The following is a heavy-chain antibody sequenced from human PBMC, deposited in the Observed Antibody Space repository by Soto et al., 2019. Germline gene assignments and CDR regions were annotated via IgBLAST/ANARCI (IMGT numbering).Heavy chain of an antibody. CDR3: ARGVYDTLTGYYGSYNWFDP. CDR1: GGSFSGYY. Sequence: SETLSLTCAVYGGSFSGYYWSWIRQPPGKGLEWIGEINHSGSTNYNPSLKSRVTISVDTSKNQFSLKLSSVTAADTAVYYCARGVYDTLTGYYGSYNWFDPWGQGTLVT. J-gene: IGHJ5*02. V-gene: IGHV4-34*01. CDR2: INHSGST. D-gene: IGHD3-9*01.